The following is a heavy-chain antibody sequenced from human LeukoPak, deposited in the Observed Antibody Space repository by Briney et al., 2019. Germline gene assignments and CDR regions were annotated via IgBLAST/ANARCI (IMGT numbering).Heavy chain of an antibody. V-gene: IGHV3-7*02. D-gene: IGHD6-6*01. CDR3: ARIRPGNYFDY. J-gene: IGHJ4*02. Sequence: GGSLRLSSTASGFTLSTSWMSLVRPAPRKVLEWVASIKEDGSEEHYVDSVKGRFTISRDNARNSVHVQMNSLRAEDTAVYFCARIRPGNYFDYWGQGALVTVSS. CDR1: GFTLSTSW. CDR2: IKEDGSEE.